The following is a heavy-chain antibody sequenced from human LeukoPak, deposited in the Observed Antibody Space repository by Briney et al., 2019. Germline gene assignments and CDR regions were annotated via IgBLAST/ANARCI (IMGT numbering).Heavy chain of an antibody. J-gene: IGHJ4*02. CDR3: ARVAVSRGYYFPKDY. D-gene: IGHD3-22*01. CDR1: GFTFSSYW. V-gene: IGHV3-7*01. CDR2: IKEDGSEK. Sequence: GGSLRLSCAASGFTFSSYWMSWVRQAPGKGLEWVANIKEDGSEKYYVDSVKGRFTISRDNAKSSLFLQMNSLRAEDTAVYYCARVAVSRGYYFPKDYWGQGTLVTVSS.